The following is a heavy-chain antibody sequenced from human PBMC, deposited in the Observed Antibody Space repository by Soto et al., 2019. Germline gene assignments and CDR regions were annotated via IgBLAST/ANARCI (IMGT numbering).Heavy chain of an antibody. CDR3: ATAYVVVVAATMGAFDI. CDR1: GFTFSSYA. CDR2: ISYDGSNK. J-gene: IGHJ3*02. Sequence: GGSLRLSCAASGFTFSSYAMYWVRQAPGKGLEWVAVISYDGSNKYYADSVKGRFTISRDNSKNTLYLQMNSLRAEDTAVYYCATAYVVVVAATMGAFDIWGQGTMVTV. V-gene: IGHV3-30-3*01. D-gene: IGHD2-15*01.